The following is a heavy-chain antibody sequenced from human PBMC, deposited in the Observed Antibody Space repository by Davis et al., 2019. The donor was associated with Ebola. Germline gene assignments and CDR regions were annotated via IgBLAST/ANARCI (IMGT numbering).Heavy chain of an antibody. CDR1: GYTFTGYY. Sequence: AASVMVSCKASGYTFTGYYMHWVRQAPGQGLEWMGWINPNSGGTNYAQKFQGWVTMTRDTSISTAYMELSRLRSDDTAVYYCARFRTTVKPFYYYGMDVWGQGTTVTVSS. CDR3: ARFRTTVKPFYYYGMDV. J-gene: IGHJ6*02. CDR2: INPNSGGT. D-gene: IGHD4-17*01. V-gene: IGHV1-2*04.